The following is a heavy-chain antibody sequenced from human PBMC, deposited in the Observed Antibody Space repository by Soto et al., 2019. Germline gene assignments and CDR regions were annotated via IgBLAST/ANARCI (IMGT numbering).Heavy chain of an antibody. CDR3: ARGRVDTVDTSGFYEX. CDR1: GGSFSAYY. D-gene: IGHD3-22*01. CDR2: INNSGGT. V-gene: IGHV4-34*01. Sequence: PSETLCLTCAVYGGSFSAYYWSWIRQPPGKGLGWIWEINNSGGTSYNPSLKSLVTISVDTSKSQFSLKLTSVTAADRAVYYCARGRVDTVDTSGFYEXSGQGTRVTVSX. J-gene: IGHJ4*02.